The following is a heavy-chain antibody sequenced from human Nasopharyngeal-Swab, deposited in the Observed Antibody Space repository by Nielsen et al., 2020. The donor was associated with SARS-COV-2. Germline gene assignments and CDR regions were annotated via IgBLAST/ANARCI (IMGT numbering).Heavy chain of an antibody. Sequence: ASVKVSRKASGYTFTSYYMHWVRQAPGQGLEWMGIINPSGGSTSYAQKFQGRVTMTRDTSTSTVYMELSSLRSEDTAVYYCASLYYYDSSGYYSDAFDIWGQGTMVTVSS. V-gene: IGHV1-46*01. J-gene: IGHJ3*02. CDR1: GYTFTSYY. CDR2: INPSGGST. D-gene: IGHD3-22*01. CDR3: ASLYYYDSSGYYSDAFDI.